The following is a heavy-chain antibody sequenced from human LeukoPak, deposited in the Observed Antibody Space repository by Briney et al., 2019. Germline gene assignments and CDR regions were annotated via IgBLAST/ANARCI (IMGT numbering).Heavy chain of an antibody. D-gene: IGHD4-11*01. CDR1: GGTFSSYA. V-gene: IGHV1-69*13. CDR2: IIPIFGTA. Sequence: PAASVKVSCKASGGTFSSYAISWVRQAPGQGLEWMGGIIPIFGTANYAQKFQDRVTITADESTSTAYMELSSLRSEDTAVYYCARVSGDYRDYWGQGTLVTVSS. J-gene: IGHJ4*02. CDR3: ARVSGDYRDY.